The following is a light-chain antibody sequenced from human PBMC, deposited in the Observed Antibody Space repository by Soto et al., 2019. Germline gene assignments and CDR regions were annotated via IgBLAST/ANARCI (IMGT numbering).Light chain of an antibody. V-gene: IGLV1-44*01. Sequence: QSVLTQSPSASGTLGQRVTISCSGSTSNIGTNTVNWYQQVPGTAPKVLIYGNHQRPSAVPDRFSGSKSGTSASLAISGLQSEDEADYYCAAWDDSVWVFGGGTQLTVL. CDR3: AAWDDSVWV. CDR1: TSNIGTNT. CDR2: GNH. J-gene: IGLJ3*02.